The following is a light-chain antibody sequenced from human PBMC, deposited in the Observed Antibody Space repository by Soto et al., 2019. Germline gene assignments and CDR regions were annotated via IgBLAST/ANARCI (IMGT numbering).Light chain of an antibody. Sequence: QSVLTQPPSASGTPGQRVTISCSGSTSNIGSNYVYWYQQLPGTAPKLLIYMNNQWPSGVPDRSSGSKSGTSASLAISGLRSEDEADYYCAAWDDSLSGPVFGGGTKVTVL. CDR3: AAWDDSLSGPV. CDR2: MNN. J-gene: IGLJ2*01. V-gene: IGLV1-47*01. CDR1: TSNIGSNY.